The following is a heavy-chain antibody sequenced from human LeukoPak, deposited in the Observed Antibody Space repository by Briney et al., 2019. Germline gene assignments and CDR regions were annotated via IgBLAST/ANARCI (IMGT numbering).Heavy chain of an antibody. V-gene: IGHV3-23*01. CDR2: ISGSGGTT. CDR1: GFTFSSHA. J-gene: IGHJ5*02. D-gene: IGHD3-16*01. CDR3: AKGSFGDWFDP. Sequence: GGSLRLSCAASGFTFSSHAMSWVRQAPGKGVERVSAISGSGGTTYYADSVKGRFTISRDNSKNTLDLQINSLRAEDTAVYYCAKGSFGDWFDPWGQGTLVTVSS.